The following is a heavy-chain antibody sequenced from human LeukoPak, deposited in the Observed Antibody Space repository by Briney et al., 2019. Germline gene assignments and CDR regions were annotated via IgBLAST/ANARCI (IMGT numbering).Heavy chain of an antibody. D-gene: IGHD3-3*01. V-gene: IGHV4-39*01. CDR3: ARRGQRTAWSFDY. Sequence: SETLSLTCSVSGGSITSTDFWWGWIRQPPGKGLEWITNFYYNGSPYNNPSLEGRVTISVDASKNQFSLKLSSVTAADTAIYYCARRGQRTAWSFDYWGQGTLVPVSS. J-gene: IGHJ4*02. CDR2: FYYNGSP. CDR1: GGSITSTDFW.